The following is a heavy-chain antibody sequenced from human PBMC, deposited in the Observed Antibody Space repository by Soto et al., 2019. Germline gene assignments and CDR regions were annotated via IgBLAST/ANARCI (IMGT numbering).Heavy chain of an antibody. Sequence: PSETLSLTCTVSGDSISSVGYHWSWIRQSPGKGLEWIGYIYNGGRTFYRPSLESRINMSLDATKNSYSLRLTSVTAADTAVYYCARAPVGMDSINFFDHWGQRILVTVSS. D-gene: IGHD2-8*01. V-gene: IGHV4-30-4*01. CDR1: GDSISSVGYH. CDR2: IYNGGRT. CDR3: ARAPVGMDSINFFDH. J-gene: IGHJ4*02.